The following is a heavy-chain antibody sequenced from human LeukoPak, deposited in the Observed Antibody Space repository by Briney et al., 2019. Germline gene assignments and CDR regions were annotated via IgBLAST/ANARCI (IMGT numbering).Heavy chain of an antibody. CDR2: IKTDGSNT. J-gene: IGHJ4*02. D-gene: IGHD2-8*01. Sequence: GGSLRLSCAASGFTFSSYWMHWVRQAPGKGLVWVSRIKTDGSNTNYADSVKGRFTISRDNAKNTLYLQMSSLRAEDTAVYYCAKDPDCTSGVCYTFFDYWGQGTLVTVSS. CDR1: GFTFSSYW. CDR3: AKDPDCTSGVCYTFFDY. V-gene: IGHV3-74*01.